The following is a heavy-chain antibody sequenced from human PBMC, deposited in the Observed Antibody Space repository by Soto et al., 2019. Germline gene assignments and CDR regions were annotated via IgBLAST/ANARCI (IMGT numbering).Heavy chain of an antibody. CDR1: GLTFSNYA. CDR2: MSGSSSTT. J-gene: IGHJ5*02. CDR3: AKNQERELPRVIDL. V-gene: IGHV3-23*01. D-gene: IGHD1-7*01. Sequence: GGSLRLSCATSGLTFSNYAMSWVRQAPGGGLEWVSSMSGSSSTTYYADSVRGRFTISRDRSKNTLYLQMSSLRAEDTALYYCAKNQERELPRVIDLWGQGTPVPVSS.